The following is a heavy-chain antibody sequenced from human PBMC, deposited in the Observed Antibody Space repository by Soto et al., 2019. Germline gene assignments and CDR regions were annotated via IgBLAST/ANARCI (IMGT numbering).Heavy chain of an antibody. Sequence: PSETLSLTCTVSGGSISSGGYYWSWIRQHPGKGLEWIGYIYYSESTYYNPSLKSRVTISVDTSKNQFSLKLSSVTAADTAVYYCARTDYYVWGSYPVFQHWGQGTLVTVSS. J-gene: IGHJ1*01. CDR2: IYYSEST. V-gene: IGHV4-31*03. D-gene: IGHD3-16*02. CDR1: GGSISSGGYY. CDR3: ARTDYYVWGSYPVFQH.